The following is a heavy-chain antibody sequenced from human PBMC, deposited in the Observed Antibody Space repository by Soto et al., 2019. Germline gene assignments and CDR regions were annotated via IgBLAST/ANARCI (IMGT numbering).Heavy chain of an antibody. J-gene: IGHJ3*02. Sequence: WSLRDSGAASGFESSSNSMISVRLDTGKGLEWVSAISGSGGSTYYADSVKGRFTISRDNSKNTLYLQMNSLRAEDTAVYYFSKHLGRSCDFISAFDIWLNGTMVTVSS. CDR3: SKHLGRSCDFISAFDI. CDR1: GFESSSNS. V-gene: IGHV3-23*01. D-gene: IGHD2-15*01. CDR2: ISGSGGST.